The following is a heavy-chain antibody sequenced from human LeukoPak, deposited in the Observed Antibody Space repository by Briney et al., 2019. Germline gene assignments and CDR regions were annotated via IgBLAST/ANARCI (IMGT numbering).Heavy chain of an antibody. D-gene: IGHD2-2*01. CDR2: ISYDGSNK. Sequence: PGGSLRLSCAASGFTFSSYGMHWVRQAPGKGLEWVAVISYDGSNKYYADSVKGRFTISRDNSKNTLYLQMNSLRAEDTAVYYCAKERGYCSSTSCRMGYFQHWGQGTLVTVSS. CDR3: AKERGYCSSTSCRMGYFQH. V-gene: IGHV3-30*18. J-gene: IGHJ1*01. CDR1: GFTFSSYG.